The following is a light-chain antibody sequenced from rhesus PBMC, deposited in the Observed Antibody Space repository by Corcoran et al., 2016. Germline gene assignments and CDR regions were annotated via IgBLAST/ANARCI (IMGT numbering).Light chain of an antibody. Sequence: DIQMTQSPSSLSASVGDRVTITCRASRVITNDLAWYQQTPGKTPKLLIYEASSLQSGVPSRFSGSGSGTDFTLTISGLQSDDFATYYCQHYYNAPWTFGQGTRVDIK. CDR3: QHYYNAPWT. J-gene: IGKJ1*01. V-gene: IGKV1-21*01. CDR1: RVITND. CDR2: EAS.